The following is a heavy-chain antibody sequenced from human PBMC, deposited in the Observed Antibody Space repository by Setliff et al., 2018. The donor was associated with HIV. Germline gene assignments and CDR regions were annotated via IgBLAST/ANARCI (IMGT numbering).Heavy chain of an antibody. V-gene: IGHV4-38-2*02. CDR2: ISLSGST. CDR1: GYSLSSASY. D-gene: IGHD6-13*01. Sequence: LSLTCSVSGYSLSSASYWGWIRQSPEKGLEWIGSISLSGSTYYNPSLQSRVTISIDMSKNHFSLNLKSVTAADTAIYYCARGLTAPAAAGSWGQGMLVTVSS. CDR3: ARGLTAPAAAGS. J-gene: IGHJ5*02.